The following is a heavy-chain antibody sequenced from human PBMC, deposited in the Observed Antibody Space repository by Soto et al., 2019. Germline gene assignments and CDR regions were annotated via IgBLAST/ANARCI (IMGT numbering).Heavy chain of an antibody. CDR3: SRRDYPFDY. Sequence: QVQRVQSGAEVKKPGASVKVSCKASGYTFTSYGISWVRQAPGKGLEWMGWISAYNGNTNYAQKFQGRVTMTTTTSTSTAYMELRSLRYDDTAVYYCSRRDYPFDYWGQGTLVTVSS. D-gene: IGHD4-17*01. J-gene: IGHJ4*02. V-gene: IGHV1-18*01. CDR1: GYTFTSYG. CDR2: ISAYNGNT.